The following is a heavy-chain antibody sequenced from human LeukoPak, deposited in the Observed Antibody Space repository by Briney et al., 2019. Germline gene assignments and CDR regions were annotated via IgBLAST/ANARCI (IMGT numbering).Heavy chain of an antibody. V-gene: IGHV1-18*01. D-gene: IGHD1-26*01. CDR2: ISAYNGNT. Sequence: ASVKVSCKASGYTFTTYSINWVRQAPGQGLEWMGWISAYNGNTKYAQKLQGRVTMTTDTSTSTAYMELRSLRSDDTAVSYCARGLGGSGSYFLTFDYWGQGTLVTVSS. J-gene: IGHJ4*02. CDR3: ARGLGGSGSYFLTFDY. CDR1: GYTFTTYS.